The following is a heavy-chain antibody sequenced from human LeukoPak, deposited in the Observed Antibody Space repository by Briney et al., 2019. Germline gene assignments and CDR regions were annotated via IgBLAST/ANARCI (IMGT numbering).Heavy chain of an antibody. CDR2: IIPIFGTA. CDR1: GGTFSSYA. V-gene: IGHV1-69*05. CDR3: AREQDYYDSSGYYPRFDY. Sequence: ASVKVSCKASGGTFSSYAISWVRQAPGQGLEWMGRIIPIFGTANYAQKFQGRVTITTVESTSTAYVELSSLRSEDTAVYYCAREQDYYDSSGYYPRFDYWGQGTLVTVSS. D-gene: IGHD3-22*01. J-gene: IGHJ4*02.